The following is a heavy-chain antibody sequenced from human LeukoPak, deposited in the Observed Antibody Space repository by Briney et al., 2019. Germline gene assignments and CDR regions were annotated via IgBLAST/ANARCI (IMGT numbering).Heavy chain of an antibody. D-gene: IGHD6-19*01. V-gene: IGHV1-69*01. Sequence: AASVKVSCKASGGTFSSYAISWVRQAPGQGLEWMGGIIPIFGTANYAQEFQGRVTITADESTSTAYMELSSLRSEDTAVYYCARTAVAGTPVPYYFDYWGQGTLVTVSS. CDR2: IIPIFGTA. CDR1: GGTFSSYA. CDR3: ARTAVAGTPVPYYFDY. J-gene: IGHJ4*02.